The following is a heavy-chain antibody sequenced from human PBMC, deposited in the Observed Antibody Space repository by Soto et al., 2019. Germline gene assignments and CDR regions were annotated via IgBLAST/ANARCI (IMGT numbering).Heavy chain of an antibody. CDR2: IRSKAYGGTT. J-gene: IGHJ4*02. Sequence: GGSLRLSCTASGFTFGDYAMSWFRQAPGKGLEWVGFIRSKAYGGTTEYAASVKGRFTISRDDSKSIAYLQMNSLKTEDTAVYYCTSIVQSQPNSGSLSTDDYWGQGTLVTVSS. D-gene: IGHD1-26*01. CDR3: TSIVQSQPNSGSLSTDDY. CDR1: GFTFGDYA. V-gene: IGHV3-49*03.